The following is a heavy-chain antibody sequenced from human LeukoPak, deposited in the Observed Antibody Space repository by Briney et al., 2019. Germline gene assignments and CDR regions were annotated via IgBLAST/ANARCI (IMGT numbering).Heavy chain of an antibody. CDR3: ARHPALDQFDY. D-gene: IGHD2-2*01. V-gene: IGHV4-39*01. CDR2: IYNSGST. CDR1: GGSISSVTYY. Sequence: SETLSLTCTVSGGSISSVTYYWGWIRQPPGKGLEWIGSIYNSGSTYYHPSLKSRVTLSVDTSKNYFYLKLTSVTAADTAVYHCARHPALDQFDYWGQGTLVTVSS. J-gene: IGHJ4*02.